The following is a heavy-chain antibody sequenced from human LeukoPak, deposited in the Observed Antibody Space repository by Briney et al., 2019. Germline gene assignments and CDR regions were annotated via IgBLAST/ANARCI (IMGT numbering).Heavy chain of an antibody. CDR1: GYIFTSYW. CDR2: IYPGDSDT. CDR3: ARPSSPISTFDI. J-gene: IGHJ3*02. V-gene: IGHV5-51*01. Sequence: GESLQISCKGSGYIFTSYWIGWVRPLPGKGREWMGIIYPGDSDTRYSPSFQGQVTISADKSISTAYLQWSSLKASDTAMYYCARPSSPISTFDIWGQGTMVTVSS.